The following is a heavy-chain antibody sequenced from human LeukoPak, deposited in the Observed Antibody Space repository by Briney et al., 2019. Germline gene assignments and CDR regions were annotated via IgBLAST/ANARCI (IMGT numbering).Heavy chain of an antibody. J-gene: IGHJ3*02. Sequence: SETLSLTCTVSGYSISSYYWSWIRQPPGKGLEWIGYIYYSGSTSYNPSLKSRVTISVDTSKKQFSLKLSSVTAADTAFYYCARYIVSYPHDAFDIWGQGTMVTVSS. CDR3: ARYIVSYPHDAFDI. V-gene: IGHV4-59*01. D-gene: IGHD1-26*01. CDR1: GYSISSYY. CDR2: IYYSGST.